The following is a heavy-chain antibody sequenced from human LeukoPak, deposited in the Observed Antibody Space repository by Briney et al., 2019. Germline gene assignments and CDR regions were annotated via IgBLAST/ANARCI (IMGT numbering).Heavy chain of an antibody. D-gene: IGHD3-10*01. Sequence: VQPGGSLILSCAASGFTFSSYAMSWVRQAPGTGLEWVSAISGSGGSTYYADSVKGRFTISRDNAKNSLYLQMNGLRAEDTAVYYCARGGSFLDYWGQGTLVTVSS. J-gene: IGHJ4*02. CDR1: GFTFSSYA. CDR2: ISGSGGST. CDR3: ARGGSFLDY. V-gene: IGHV3-23*01.